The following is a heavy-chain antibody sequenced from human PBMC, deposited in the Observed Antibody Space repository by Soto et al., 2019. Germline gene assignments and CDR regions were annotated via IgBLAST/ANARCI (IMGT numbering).Heavy chain of an antibody. D-gene: IGHD2-15*01. CDR3: ARISRYSSGGDCHD. CDR2: ISYDGSNT. V-gene: IGHV3-30*03. Sequence: GGSLRLSCAASGVSFNSYDMHWVRQAPGKGPEWMAIISYDGSNTYYSDSVRSRFTISRDNSKDTLYLQMHSLRSEDTAIYYCARISRYSSGGDCHDWGQRTQVTVSS. CDR1: GVSFNSYD. J-gene: IGHJ1*01.